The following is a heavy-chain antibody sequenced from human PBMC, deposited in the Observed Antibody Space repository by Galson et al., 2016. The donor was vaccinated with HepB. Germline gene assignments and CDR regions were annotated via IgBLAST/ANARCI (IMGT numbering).Heavy chain of an antibody. J-gene: IGHJ6*02. D-gene: IGHD3-10*01. CDR3: ARGPLGIYSWGLDL. CDR2: IDTNTWNP. V-gene: IGHV7-4-1*01. Sequence: SVKVSCKASGYTFTNYIMSWVRQAPGQGLEWMGWIDTNTWNPTYAPGFIGRFVFSVDTSVTTTYLQIDSLKADDTAVYYCARGPLGIYSWGLDLWGQGTTVTVSS. CDR1: GYTFTNYI.